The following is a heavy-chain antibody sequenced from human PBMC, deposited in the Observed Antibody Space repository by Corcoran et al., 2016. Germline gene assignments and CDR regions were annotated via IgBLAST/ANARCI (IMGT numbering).Heavy chain of an antibody. V-gene: IGHV3-15*07. CDR3: TTSMVSYYYGMDV. D-gene: IGHD3-10*01. J-gene: IGHJ6*02. CDR1: GFTFSNAW. Sequence: EVQLVESGGGLVKPGGSLRLSCAASGFTFSNAWMNWVRQAPGKGLEWVGRIKSKTDGGTTDYAAPVKGRFTISRDDSKNTLYLQMNSLKTEDTAVDYCTTSMVSYYYGMDVWGQGTTVTVSS. CDR2: IKSKTDGGTT.